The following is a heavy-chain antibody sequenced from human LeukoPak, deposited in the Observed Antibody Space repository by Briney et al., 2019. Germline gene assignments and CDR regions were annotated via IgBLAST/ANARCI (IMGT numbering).Heavy chain of an antibody. CDR3: ARPVREQWLYDAFEI. Sequence: GGSLRLSRAASGYTFSTYVMHWVREAPGKGLECGSFISSDGSNQYYADSVKSRYTISRDNSKSMLYLQMTSLRPEETAVYFCARPVREQWLYDAFEIWGQGTMVTVSS. D-gene: IGHD6-19*01. CDR2: ISSDGSNQ. V-gene: IGHV3-30*04. CDR1: GYTFSTYV. J-gene: IGHJ3*02.